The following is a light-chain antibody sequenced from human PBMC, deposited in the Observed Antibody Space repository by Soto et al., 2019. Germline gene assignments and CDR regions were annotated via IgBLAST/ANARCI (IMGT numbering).Light chain of an antibody. CDR3: QQYGSSPFS. V-gene: IGKV3-20*01. J-gene: IGKJ3*01. CDR2: GAS. Sequence: IVLTQFPGTLSLSPGERATLSCRASQSVSSKYFAGYQQKSGQSPRLLIYGASSRATGIPDRLSGSGSGTDFTLTINRLEPEDLAVYYCQQYGSSPFSFGPGTKVDIK. CDR1: QSVSSKY.